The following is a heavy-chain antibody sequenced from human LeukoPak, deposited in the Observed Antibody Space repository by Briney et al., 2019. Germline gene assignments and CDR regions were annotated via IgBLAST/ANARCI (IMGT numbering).Heavy chain of an antibody. V-gene: IGHV4-61*02. CDR3: ARVTEDTAFDY. Sequence: SETLSLTCTVSGGSISSSSYFWSWIRQPAGKGLEWIGRFHTSGSTNYNPSLKSRVTISVDTSKNQFSLKVSSVTAADTAVYYCARVTEDTAFDYWGQGTLVTVSS. CDR1: GGSISSSSYF. D-gene: IGHD5-18*01. CDR2: FHTSGST. J-gene: IGHJ4*02.